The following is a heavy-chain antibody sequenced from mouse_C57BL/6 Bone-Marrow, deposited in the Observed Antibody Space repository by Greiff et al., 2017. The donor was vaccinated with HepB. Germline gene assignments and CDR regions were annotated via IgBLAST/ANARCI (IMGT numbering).Heavy chain of an antibody. V-gene: IGHV2-9-1*01. D-gene: IGHD4-1*01. Sequence: VKLVESGPGLVAPSQSLSITCTVSGFSLTSYAISWVRQPPGKGLEWLGVIWTGGGTNDNSALKSRLSISKDNSKSQVFLKMNSLQTDDTARYYCARKRSNWDVGFDYWGQGTTLTVSS. CDR3: ARKRSNWDVGFDY. CDR2: IWTGGGT. CDR1: GFSLTSYA. J-gene: IGHJ2*01.